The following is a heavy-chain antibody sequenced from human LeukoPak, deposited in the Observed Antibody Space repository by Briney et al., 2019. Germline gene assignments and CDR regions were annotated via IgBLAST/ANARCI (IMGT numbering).Heavy chain of an antibody. CDR2: ISSSGSTI. Sequence: PGGSLRLSCAASGFTFSSYEMNWVRQAPGKGLEWVSYISSSGSTIYYADSVKGRFTISRDNSKNTLYLQMNSLRAEDTAVYYCAKHSSGGWLGHYYFDYWGQGTLVTVSS. J-gene: IGHJ4*02. CDR1: GFTFSSYE. CDR3: AKHSSGGWLGHYYFDY. D-gene: IGHD6-19*01. V-gene: IGHV3-48*03.